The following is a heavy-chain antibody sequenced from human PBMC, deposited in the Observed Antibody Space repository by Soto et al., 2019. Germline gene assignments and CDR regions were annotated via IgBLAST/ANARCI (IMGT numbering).Heavy chain of an antibody. CDR3: ARVLVGATPLNY. Sequence: ASVKVSCKASGYTFTSYAMHWVRQAPGQRLEWMGWINAGNGNTKYSQKFQGRVTITRDTSASTAYIELSSLRSEDTAVYYCARVLVGATPLNYWGQGTLVTVSS. CDR1: GYTFTSYA. V-gene: IGHV1-3*01. J-gene: IGHJ4*02. CDR2: INAGNGNT. D-gene: IGHD1-26*01.